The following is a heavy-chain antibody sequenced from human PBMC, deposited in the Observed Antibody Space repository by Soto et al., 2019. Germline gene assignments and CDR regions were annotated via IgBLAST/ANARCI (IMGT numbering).Heavy chain of an antibody. CDR3: AKLRSLRAHVQRRVGMDV. D-gene: IGHD6-6*01. J-gene: IGHJ6*02. CDR2: ISGSGGST. V-gene: IGHV3-23*01. CDR1: GFTFSSYA. Sequence: PGGSLRLSCATSGFTFSSYAMTWVRQAPGKGLEWVSAISGSGGSTYYAGSVKGRFTISRDNSKNTLYLQMNSLRAEDTAVYYCAKLRSLRAHVQRRVGMDVWGQGTTVTVSS.